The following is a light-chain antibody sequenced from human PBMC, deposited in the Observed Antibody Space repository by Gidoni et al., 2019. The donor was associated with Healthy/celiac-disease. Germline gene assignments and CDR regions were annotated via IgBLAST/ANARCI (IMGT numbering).Light chain of an antibody. Sequence: EIVMTPSLATLSVSPGERATLSCRASQSVSSNLAWYQQKPGQAPRLLIYGAFRRATSIPARFSGSGSGTEFTLTISSLQSEDFAVYYCQQYNNWPPWTFGQGTKVEIK. CDR2: GAF. J-gene: IGKJ1*01. CDR3: QQYNNWPPWT. CDR1: QSVSSN. V-gene: IGKV3-15*01.